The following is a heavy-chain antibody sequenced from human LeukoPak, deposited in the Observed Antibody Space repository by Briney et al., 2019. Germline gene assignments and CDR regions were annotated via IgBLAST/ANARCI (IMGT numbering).Heavy chain of an antibody. D-gene: IGHD1-26*01. CDR2: TYYGCKWYN. J-gene: IGHJ4*02. CDR1: GDSVSSNSAA. V-gene: IGHV6-1*01. CDR3: ARDTWELGGGAEEVAYYFDY. Sequence: SQTLSLTCAISGDSVSSNSAAWNWIRQSPSRGLEWLGRTYYGCKWYNDYAVSVKSRITITPDTSKTQFSLQLNSVTPEVTAVYYCARDTWELGGGAEEVAYYFDYWGQGTLVTVSS.